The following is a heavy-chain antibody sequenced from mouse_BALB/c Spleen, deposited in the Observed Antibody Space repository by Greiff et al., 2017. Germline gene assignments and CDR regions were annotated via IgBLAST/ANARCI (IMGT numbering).Heavy chain of an antibody. J-gene: IGHJ3*01. CDR3: ARDLYYGSSLFAY. CDR2: IYPYNGGT. CDR1: GYTFTDYN. Sequence: VQLKQSGPELVKPGASVKISCKASGYTFTDYNMHWVKQSHGKSLEWIGYIYPYNGGTGYNQKFKSKATLTVDNSSSTAYMELRSLTSEDSAVYYCARDLYYGSSLFAYWGQGTLVTVSA. V-gene: IGHV1S29*02. D-gene: IGHD1-1*01.